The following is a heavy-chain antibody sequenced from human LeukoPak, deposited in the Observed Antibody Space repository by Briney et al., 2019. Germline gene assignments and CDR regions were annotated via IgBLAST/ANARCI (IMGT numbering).Heavy chain of an antibody. J-gene: IGHJ4*02. CDR1: GGSFSGYY. V-gene: IGHV4-34*01. CDR3: ARTRSGPDY. Sequence: SETLSLTCAVYGGSFSGYYWSWIRQPPGKGLEWIGEINHSGSTNYNPSLKSRVTISVDTSKNQFSLKLSSVTAADTAVYYCARTRSGPDYWGQGTLVTVSS. CDR2: INHSGST. D-gene: IGHD6-19*01.